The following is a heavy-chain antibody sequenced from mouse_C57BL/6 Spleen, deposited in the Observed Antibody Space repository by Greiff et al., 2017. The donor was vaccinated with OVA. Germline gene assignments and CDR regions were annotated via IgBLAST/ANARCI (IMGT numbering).Heavy chain of an antibody. CDR2: ISDGGSYT. Sequence: EVQGVESGGGLVKPGGSLKLSCAASGFTFSSYAMSWVRQTPEKRLEWVATISDGGSYTYYPDNVKGRFTISRDTAKHNLYLQMSHLKAEDTAKYYCARGGGFAYWGQGTLVTVSA. J-gene: IGHJ3*01. CDR3: ARGGGFAY. CDR1: GFTFSSYA. V-gene: IGHV5-4*01.